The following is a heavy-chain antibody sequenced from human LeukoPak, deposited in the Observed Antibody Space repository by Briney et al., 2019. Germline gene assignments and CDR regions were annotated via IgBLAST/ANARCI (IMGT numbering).Heavy chain of an antibody. D-gene: IGHD6-13*01. CDR2: INQDGSEK. V-gene: IGHV3-7*01. CDR3: ARSIAAAGNANFDY. CDR1: GFTFSTYW. Sequence: GGSLRLSCAASGFTFSTYWMNWVRQTPGKGLEWVANINQDGSEKYYVDSMKGRFTISRDNAKNSLYLQVNSLRAEDTAVYYCARSIAAAGNANFDYWGQGTLVTVSS. J-gene: IGHJ4*02.